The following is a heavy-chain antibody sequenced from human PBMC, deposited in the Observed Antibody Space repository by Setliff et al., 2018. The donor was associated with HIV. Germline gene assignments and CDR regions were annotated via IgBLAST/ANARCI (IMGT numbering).Heavy chain of an antibody. CDR3: ARTRWGAPVDY. D-gene: IGHD3-16*01. CDR1: GGSVSSGGYY. J-gene: IGHJ4*02. CDR2: IYYSGST. V-gene: IGHV4-31*03. Sequence: TLSLTCTVSGGSVSSGGYYWSWIRQHPGRGLEWIGYIYYSGSTYYNPSLKSRVRIAVDTSKNQFSLKLSYVTAADTAVYYCARTRWGAPVDYWGQGILVTVSS.